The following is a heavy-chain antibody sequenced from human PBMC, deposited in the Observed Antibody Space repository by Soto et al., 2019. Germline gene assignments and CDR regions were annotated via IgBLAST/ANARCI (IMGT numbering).Heavy chain of an antibody. CDR1: GFTFSNAW. CDR2: IKSKTDGGTI. J-gene: IGHJ4*02. Sequence: EVQLVESGGGLVKPGESLRLSCVASGFTFSNAWMNWVRQAPGKGPEWVVRIKSKTDGGTINYAENVKGRFTISRDDSKNTLYLQMNSLKTEDTAVYYCITDNWKEARFTWGQGTLVTVSS. CDR3: ITDNWKEARFT. V-gene: IGHV3-15*06. D-gene: IGHD1-20*01.